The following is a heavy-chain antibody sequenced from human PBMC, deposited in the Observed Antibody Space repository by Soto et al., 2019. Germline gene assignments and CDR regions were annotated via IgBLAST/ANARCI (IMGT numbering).Heavy chain of an antibody. CDR2: ISSTSSYT. J-gene: IGHJ4*02. CDR3: ARDFALAGNY. CDR1: VFTFSSYA. D-gene: IGHD6-19*01. V-gene: IGHV3-21*01. Sequence: GGSLRLSCADSVFTFSSYAMNWVRQTQERGLEWVSSISSTSSYTHYADSVKGRFTISRDNANNSLFLQMNSLRAEDTAVYYCARDFALAGNYWGQAALVTVSS.